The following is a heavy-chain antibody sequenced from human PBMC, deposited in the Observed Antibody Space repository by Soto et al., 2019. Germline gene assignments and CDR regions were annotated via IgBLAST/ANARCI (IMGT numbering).Heavy chain of an antibody. CDR2: IYWDDSK. V-gene: IGHV2-5*02. CDR3: AHKGPEDWPLDY. D-gene: IGHD3-9*01. J-gene: IGHJ4*02. Sequence: QITLKESGPTLVRPTQTLTLTCAFSGFSLSTSGVGVGWIRQPPGRALEWLAVIYWDDSKHYSPSLRSRLTITKDTSKNQVVLTMTNMDPVDTGTYYCAHKGPEDWPLDYWGQGPVVTVSS. CDR1: GFSLSTSGVG.